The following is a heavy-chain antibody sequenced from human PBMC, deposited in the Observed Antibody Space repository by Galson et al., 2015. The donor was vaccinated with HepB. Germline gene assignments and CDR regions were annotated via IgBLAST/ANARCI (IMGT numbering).Heavy chain of an antibody. CDR2: INTNTGNP. Sequence: SVKVSCKASGYTFTSYAMNWVRQAPGQGLEWMGWINTNTGNPTYAQGFTGRFVFSLDTSVSTAYLQISSLKAEDTAVYYCARDDQWELPFLFDYWGQGTLVTVSS. V-gene: IGHV7-4-1*02. J-gene: IGHJ4*02. D-gene: IGHD1-26*01. CDR1: GYTFTSYA. CDR3: ARDDQWELPFLFDY.